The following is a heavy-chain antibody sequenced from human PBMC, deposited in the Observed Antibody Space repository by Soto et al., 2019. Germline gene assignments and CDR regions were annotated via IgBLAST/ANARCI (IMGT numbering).Heavy chain of an antibody. Sequence: SETLSLTCNVSGFAISRGYYWSWVRQPPGKGLEWIGSIYPSVSSYHNPSLESRLTLSIDTSKNQFTLKLASVTAADTALYYWAREKVGTTFFDNWGQGTQVTVSS. CDR3: AREKVGTTFFDN. J-gene: IGHJ4*02. D-gene: IGHD1-1*01. CDR2: IYPSVSS. V-gene: IGHV4-38-2*02. CDR1: GFAISRGYY.